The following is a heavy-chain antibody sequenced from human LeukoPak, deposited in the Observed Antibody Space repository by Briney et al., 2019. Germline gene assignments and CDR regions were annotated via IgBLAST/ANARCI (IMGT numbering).Heavy chain of an antibody. V-gene: IGHV3-48*03. Sequence: PGGSLRLSCAASGFTFSSYEMNWVRQAPGKGLEWVSYISSSGSTIHYADSVKGRFTISRDNAKNSLYLQMNSLRAKDTAVYYCARNRGSSGWSTPHIWGQGTMVTVSS. J-gene: IGHJ3*02. CDR3: ARNRGSSGWSTPHI. CDR1: GFTFSSYE. CDR2: ISSSGSTI. D-gene: IGHD6-19*01.